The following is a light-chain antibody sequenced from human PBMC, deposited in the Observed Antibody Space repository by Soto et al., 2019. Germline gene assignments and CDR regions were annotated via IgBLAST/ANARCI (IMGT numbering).Light chain of an antibody. Sequence: DIVLTQSPASLAVSLGERATINCKSSQSGLYSSNNQNYLAWYQQQPGQPPKLLIYWASTRESGVPDRFSGSGSGTDFALTISSLQAEDVAVYYCQQYYSTPRTFGGGTKVEIK. CDR2: WAS. CDR3: QQYYSTPRT. CDR1: QSGLYSSNNQNY. J-gene: IGKJ4*01. V-gene: IGKV4-1*01.